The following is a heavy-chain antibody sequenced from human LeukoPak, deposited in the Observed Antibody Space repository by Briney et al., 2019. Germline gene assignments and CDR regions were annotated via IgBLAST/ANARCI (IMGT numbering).Heavy chain of an antibody. Sequence: PSETLSLTCNASGGSISSYYWTWIRQPPWKGLEWIGYIYYTGSTNYNPSLKSRVTISVDTSKNQFSLKLSSVTAADTAVYYCAGETGTTSSLDYWGQGTLGIVSS. J-gene: IGHJ4*02. D-gene: IGHD1-7*01. CDR3: AGETGTTSSLDY. CDR2: IYYTGST. CDR1: GGSISSYY. V-gene: IGHV4-59*01.